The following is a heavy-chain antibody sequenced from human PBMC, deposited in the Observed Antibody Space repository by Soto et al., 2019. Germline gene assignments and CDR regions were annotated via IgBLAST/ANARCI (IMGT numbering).Heavy chain of an antibody. J-gene: IGHJ4*02. V-gene: IGHV4-39*01. CDR1: GGSISSRSHY. CDR2: IYYSGRT. CDR3: ARLLHDSSGYYYFDC. D-gene: IGHD3-22*01. Sequence: QLQLQESGPGLVKPSETLSLTCTVSGGSISSRSHYWGWIRQPPGKGLEWIGAIYYSGRTYDNPSLKGRVTTSVDTSKNQFSLNLISVTAADTALYYCARLLHDSSGYYYFDCWGQGTLVTVSS.